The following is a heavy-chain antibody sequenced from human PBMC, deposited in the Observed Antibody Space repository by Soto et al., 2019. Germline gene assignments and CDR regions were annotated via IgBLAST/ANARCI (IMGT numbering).Heavy chain of an antibody. CDR2: IYSGGST. CDR3: FLSTVTSDFDY. V-gene: IGHV3-66*01. D-gene: IGHD4-17*01. J-gene: IGHJ4*02. CDR1: GFTVSSNY. Sequence: GGSLRLSCAASGFTVSSNYMSWVRQAPGKGLEWVSVIYSGGSTYYADSVKGRFTISRDNSKNTLYLQMNSLRAEDTAVYYCFLSTVTSDFDYWGQGTLVTVSS.